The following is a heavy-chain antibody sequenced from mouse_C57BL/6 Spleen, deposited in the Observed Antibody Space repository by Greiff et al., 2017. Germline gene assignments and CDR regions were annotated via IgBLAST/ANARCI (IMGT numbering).Heavy chain of an antibody. D-gene: IGHD2-1*01. V-gene: IGHV1-55*01. CDR3: ARGGYGNFSWCAY. CDR1: GYTFTSYW. CDR2: IYPGSGST. J-gene: IGHJ3*01. Sequence: QVQLQQPGAELVKPGASVKMSCKASGYTFTSYWITWVQQRPGQGLEWLGDIYPGSGSTNYNEKFKSTATLTVDTSSSTAYMQLSSLTSEDSAVYYCARGGYGNFSWCAYWGQGTLVTVSA.